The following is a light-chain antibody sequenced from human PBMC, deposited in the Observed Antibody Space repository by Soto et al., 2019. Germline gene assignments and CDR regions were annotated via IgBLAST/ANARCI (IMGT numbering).Light chain of an antibody. V-gene: IGKV3-11*01. Sequence: EIVLTQSPATLSLSPGERATLSCRASQSVSSYLAWYRQKPGQAPSLLIYDASNRATGIPARFSGSGSGTDFTLTISSLEPEDFVVYYCQQRSNWPLTFGGGTKVEIK. CDR1: QSVSSY. CDR2: DAS. CDR3: QQRSNWPLT. J-gene: IGKJ4*01.